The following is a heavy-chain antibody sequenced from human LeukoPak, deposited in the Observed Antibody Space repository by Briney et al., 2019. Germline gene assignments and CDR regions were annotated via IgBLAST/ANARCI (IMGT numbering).Heavy chain of an antibody. CDR2: ISWDGGST. V-gene: IGHV3-43*01. CDR1: GFTFDDYT. CDR3: AKAQGGAQLNDAFDI. J-gene: IGHJ3*02. Sequence: PGGSLRLSCAASGFTFDDYTMHWVRQAPGKGLEWVSLISWDGGSTYYADSVKGRFTISRDNSKNSLYLQMNSLRTEDTALYYCAKAQGGAQLNDAFDIWGQGTMVTVSS. D-gene: IGHD2-2*01.